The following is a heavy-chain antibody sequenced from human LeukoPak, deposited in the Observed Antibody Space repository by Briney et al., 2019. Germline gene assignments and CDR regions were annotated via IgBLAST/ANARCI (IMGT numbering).Heavy chain of an antibody. CDR2: INHSGST. J-gene: IGHJ4*02. CDR1: GGSFSGYY. D-gene: IGHD5-18*01. V-gene: IGHV4-34*01. Sequence: SETLSLTCAVYGGSFSGYYWSWIRQPPGKGLEWIGEINHSGSTNYNPSLKSRVTISVDTSKNQFSLKLSSVTAADTAVYYCARSRRGYSYGSRFCYFDYWGQGTLVTVSS. CDR3: ARSRRGYSYGSRFCYFDY.